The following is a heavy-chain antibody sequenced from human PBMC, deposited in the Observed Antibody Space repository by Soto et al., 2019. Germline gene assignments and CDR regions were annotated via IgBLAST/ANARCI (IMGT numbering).Heavy chain of an antibody. CDR1: GYSFTSYW. J-gene: IGHJ4*02. CDR2: IYPGDSDT. Sequence: GESLKISCKGSGYSFTSYWIGWARQMPGKGLEWMGIIYPGDSDTRYSPSFQGQVTISADKSISTAYLQWSSLKASDTAMYYCARPLMITFGGVIAPLWGQGTLVTVSS. V-gene: IGHV5-51*01. D-gene: IGHD3-16*02. CDR3: ARPLMITFGGVIAPL.